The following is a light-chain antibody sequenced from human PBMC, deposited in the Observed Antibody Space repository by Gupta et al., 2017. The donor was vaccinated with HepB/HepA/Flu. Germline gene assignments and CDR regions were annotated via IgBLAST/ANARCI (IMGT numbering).Light chain of an antibody. V-gene: IGKV3-15*01. CDR2: GIS. CDR1: QSVSNN. J-gene: IGKJ2*01. Sequence: EIVMIQSPPTLAVSPGETATLSCRASQSVSNNLDWYQKKPGQAPRLLIYGISTMATGIPARFSGSGSGTDFSLTISSLQPEDSAVYYCQQYNNWPPDTFGQGTKVEIK. CDR3: QQYNNWPPDT.